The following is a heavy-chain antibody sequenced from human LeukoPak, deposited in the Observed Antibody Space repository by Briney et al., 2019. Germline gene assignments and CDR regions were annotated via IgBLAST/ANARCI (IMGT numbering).Heavy chain of an antibody. Sequence: PGGSLRLSCAASGFTFSSNYMSWVRQAPGKGLEWVSVIYSGGSTYYADSVKGRFTISRDNSKNTLYLQMNSLRAEDTAVYYCARERGYYDSSGYESVDYWGQGTLVTVSS. CDR3: ARERGYYDSSGYESVDY. CDR1: GFTFSSNY. D-gene: IGHD3-22*01. V-gene: IGHV3-66*02. J-gene: IGHJ4*02. CDR2: IYSGGST.